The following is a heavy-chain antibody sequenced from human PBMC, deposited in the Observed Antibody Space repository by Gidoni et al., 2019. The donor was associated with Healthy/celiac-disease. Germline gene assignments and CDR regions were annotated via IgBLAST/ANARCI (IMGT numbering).Heavy chain of an antibody. Sequence: EVQMVEWGGGLVKPGGQRRRSWEATGVTVGTAWMSWVRQAPGKGLEWVGRIKSKTDGGTTDYAAPVKGRFTISRDDSKNTLYLQMNSLKTEDTAVYYCTTEVPGSYYGLGYWGQGTLVTVSS. J-gene: IGHJ4*02. CDR1: GVTVGTAW. V-gene: IGHV3-15*01. D-gene: IGHD1-26*01. CDR2: IKSKTDGGTT. CDR3: TTEVPGSYYGLGY.